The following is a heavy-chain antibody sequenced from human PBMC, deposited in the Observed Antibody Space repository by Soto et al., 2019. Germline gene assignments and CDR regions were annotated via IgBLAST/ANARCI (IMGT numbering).Heavy chain of an antibody. CDR3: VKDPVSGGTGGAWFDY. Sequence: PVGSLRLSCAVSGFTFSKYAMTWVRQAPGKGLEWVSVMSGNGGRILYADSVKGRFTISRDNSKNTLYLQMNSLRLEDTAVYYCVKDPVSGGTGGAWFDYWGQGTLVTVSS. D-gene: IGHD2-8*02. V-gene: IGHV3-23*01. CDR2: MSGNGGRI. J-gene: IGHJ4*02. CDR1: GFTFSKYA.